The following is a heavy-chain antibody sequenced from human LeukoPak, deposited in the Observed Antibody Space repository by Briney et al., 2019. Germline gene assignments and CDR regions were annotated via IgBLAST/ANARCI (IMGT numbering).Heavy chain of an antibody. D-gene: IGHD4-17*01. CDR1: GVSIRTYY. CDR2: IYRGST. J-gene: IGHJ4*02. CDR3: ARGGDYEIDY. Sequence: SETLSLTRTVSGVSIRTYYWNWIRQPPGKGPEWIGYIYRGSTNYNPSFESRVTISVDTSKNQFSLKLSSVTAADTAVYYCARGGDYEIDYWGQGILVTVSS. V-gene: IGHV4-59*01.